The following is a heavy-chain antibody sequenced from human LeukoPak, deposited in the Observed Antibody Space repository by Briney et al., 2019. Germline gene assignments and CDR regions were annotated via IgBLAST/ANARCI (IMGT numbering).Heavy chain of an antibody. V-gene: IGHV1-18*01. CDR3: ARDLYDSGGYSSPIDY. CDR1: GYTFTSYG. D-gene: IGHD3-22*01. J-gene: IGHJ4*02. Sequence: ASVKVSCKASGYTFTSYGISWVRQAPGQGLEWMGWINPYNANTHSSQKLQGRVTLTTDTSTSTAYMELMSLRADDTAVYYCARDLYDSGGYSSPIDYWGQGTLVTVSS. CDR2: INPYNANT.